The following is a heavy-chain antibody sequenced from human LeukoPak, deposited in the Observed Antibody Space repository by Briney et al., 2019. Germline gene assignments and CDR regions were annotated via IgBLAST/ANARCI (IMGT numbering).Heavy chain of an antibody. CDR2: INPSGGST. Sequence: ASVKVSCKASGYAFTSYYMHWVRQAPGQGLEWMGIINPSGGSTSYAQKFQGRVTMTRDTSTSTVYMELSSLRSEDTAVYYCAREEGYYYDSSGYEFWGQGTMVTVSS. V-gene: IGHV1-46*01. J-gene: IGHJ3*01. D-gene: IGHD3-22*01. CDR1: GYAFTSYY. CDR3: AREEGYYYDSSGYEF.